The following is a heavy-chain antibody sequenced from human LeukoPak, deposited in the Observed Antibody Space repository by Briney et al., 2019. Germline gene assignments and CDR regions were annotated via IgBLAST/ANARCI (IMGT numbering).Heavy chain of an antibody. CDR2: ISSSGSTI. J-gene: IGHJ4*02. V-gene: IGHV3-48*03. CDR3: ARGSYRPIDY. CDR1: GFTFSSYE. Sequence: PGGSLRLSCAASGFTFSSYEMNWVRQAPGKGLEWVSYISSSGSTIYYADSVKGRFTISSDNAKKSLYLQMNSLRAKDTAVYYRARGSYRPIDYWGQGTLVTVSS. D-gene: IGHD3-16*02.